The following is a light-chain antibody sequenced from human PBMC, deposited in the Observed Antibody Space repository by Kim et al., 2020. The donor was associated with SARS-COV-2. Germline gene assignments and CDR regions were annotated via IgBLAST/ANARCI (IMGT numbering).Light chain of an antibody. J-gene: IGLJ3*02. CDR3: ETWVSNNPV. CDR2: VEDSGNY. Sequence: QPVLTQSSSASASLGSSVKLTCTLSSGHGSYIIAWHQHQPGKAPRYLMKVEDSGNYNKGGGVPNRFSGSCSGADCYLTISNPQSEDEADYYCETWVSNNPVFGGGTKLTVL. CDR1: SGHGSYI. V-gene: IGLV4-60*03.